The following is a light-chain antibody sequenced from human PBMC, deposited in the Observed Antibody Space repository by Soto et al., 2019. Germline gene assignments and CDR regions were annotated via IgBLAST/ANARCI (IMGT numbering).Light chain of an antibody. J-gene: IGLJ1*01. CDR2: DVS. Sequence: QSALTQPRSVSGSPGQSVTISCTGTSSDVGGYNYVSWYQQHPGKAPNLMIYDVSKRPSGVPDRFSGSKSGNTASLTISGLQAEDEADYYCCSYAGSYPFVFGTGTKLTVL. CDR1: SSDVGGYNY. CDR3: CSYAGSYPFV. V-gene: IGLV2-11*01.